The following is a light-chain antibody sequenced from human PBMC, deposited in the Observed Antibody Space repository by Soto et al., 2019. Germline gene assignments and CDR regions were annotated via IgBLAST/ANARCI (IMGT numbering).Light chain of an antibody. CDR1: SSDVGGYNY. V-gene: IGLV2-8*01. CDR3: CSYAGSRTYV. Sequence: QSALTQPPSASGSPGQSVAISCTGTSSDVGGYNYVSWYQQHPGKAPKLMIYEVNKRPSGVPDRFSGSKSGNTASLTVSGLQAEDEADYYCCSYAGSRTYVFGTGTKVTVL. CDR2: EVN. J-gene: IGLJ1*01.